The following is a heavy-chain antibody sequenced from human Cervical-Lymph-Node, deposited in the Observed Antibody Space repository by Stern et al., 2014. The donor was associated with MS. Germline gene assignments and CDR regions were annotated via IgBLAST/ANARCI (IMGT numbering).Heavy chain of an antibody. CDR3: ATYSKTWYGTFDI. CDR2: INPSGGTT. V-gene: IGHV1-46*03. J-gene: IGHJ3*02. D-gene: IGHD6-13*01. Sequence: VQLVESGAEVKKPGASVKVSCKASGYTFTSSYMHWVRQAPGQGLEWMGIINPSGGTTNYAQKFQGRVTMTSDTSTGTLYMELSSLRSEDTAVYYCATYSKTWYGTFDIWGQGTLVTVSS. CDR1: GYTFTSSY.